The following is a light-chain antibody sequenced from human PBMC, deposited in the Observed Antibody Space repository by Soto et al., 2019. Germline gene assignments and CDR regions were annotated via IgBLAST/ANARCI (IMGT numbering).Light chain of an antibody. CDR2: EVI. CDR1: SSDVGSYDL. CDR3: CSYAGSSNV. J-gene: IGLJ2*01. V-gene: IGLV2-23*02. Sequence: QSALTQPASVSGSPGQSITISCTGTSSDVGSYDLVSWYQHHPGKAPKLMIYEVIKRPSGVSNLFSGSKSGNTASLTISGLQAEDEADYYCCSYAGSSNVFGGGTKLTVL.